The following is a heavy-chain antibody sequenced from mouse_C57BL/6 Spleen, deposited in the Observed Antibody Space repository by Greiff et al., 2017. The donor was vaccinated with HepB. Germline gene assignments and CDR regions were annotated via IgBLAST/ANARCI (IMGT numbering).Heavy chain of an antibody. J-gene: IGHJ3*01. V-gene: IGHV6-3*01. CDR1: AFTFSNYW. CDR2: IRLKSDNYAT. Sequence: EVKVEESGGGLVQPGGSMKLSCVASAFTFSNYWMNWVRQSPEKGLEWVAQIRLKSDNYATHYAESVKGRFTISRDDSKSSVYLQMNNLRAEDTGIYYCTIYYDYDGLAYWGQGTLVTVSA. CDR3: TIYYDYDGLAY. D-gene: IGHD2-4*01.